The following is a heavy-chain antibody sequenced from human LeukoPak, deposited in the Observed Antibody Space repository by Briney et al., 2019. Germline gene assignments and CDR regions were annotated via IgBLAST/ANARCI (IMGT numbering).Heavy chain of an antibody. J-gene: IGHJ4*02. CDR2: IYSGGST. CDR3: ARAREGSFFDY. V-gene: IGHV3-53*01. Sequence: GGSLRLSCAASGFTVSSNYMSWVRQAPGKGLEWVSVIYSGGSTYYADSVKGRFTISRDNSKNTLYLQMNSLRAEDTAVYYCARAREGSFFDYWGQRTLVTVSS. CDR1: GFTVSSNY.